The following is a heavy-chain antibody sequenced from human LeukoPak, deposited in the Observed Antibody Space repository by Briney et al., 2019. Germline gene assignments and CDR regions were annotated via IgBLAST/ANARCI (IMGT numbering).Heavy chain of an antibody. CDR3: ARQYYGGNPYEYFLY. CDR2: IYPGDSDT. Sequence: PGESLKISCKGSGYSFTSYWIGWVRQLPGKGLEWMGIIYPGDSDTRYSPSFQGQVTISADKSLSNAYLQWSSLKASDTAIYFCARQYYGGNPYEYFLYWGQGTLVTVSS. J-gene: IGHJ1*01. D-gene: IGHD4-23*01. V-gene: IGHV5-51*01. CDR1: GYSFTSYW.